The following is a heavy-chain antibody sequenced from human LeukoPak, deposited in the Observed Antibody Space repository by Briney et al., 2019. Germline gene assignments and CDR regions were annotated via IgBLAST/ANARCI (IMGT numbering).Heavy chain of an antibody. CDR2: IWYDGSNK. D-gene: IGHD3-9*01. CDR3: ARGLRDILRAYYYYGMDV. Sequence: GRSLRLSCAASGFTFSSYGMHWVRQAPGKGLEWVAVIWYDGSNKYYADSVKGRFTISRDNSKNTLYLQMNSLRAEDTAVYYCARGLRDILRAYYYYGMDVWGQGTTVTVSS. V-gene: IGHV3-33*01. J-gene: IGHJ6*02. CDR1: GFTFSSYG.